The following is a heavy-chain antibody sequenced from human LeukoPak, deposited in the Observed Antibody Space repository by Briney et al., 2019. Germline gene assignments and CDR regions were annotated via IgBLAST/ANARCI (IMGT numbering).Heavy chain of an antibody. CDR3: ARDQVYYYGMDV. J-gene: IGHJ6*02. V-gene: IGHV4-31*03. Sequence: SETLSLTCTVSGGSISSGGYYWSWIRQHPGKGLEWIGYIYYSGSTYYNPSLKSRVTISVDTSNNQFSLRLASVTAADTAVYYCARDQVYYYGMDVWGQGTTVTVSS. CDR2: IYYSGST. CDR1: GGSISSGGYY.